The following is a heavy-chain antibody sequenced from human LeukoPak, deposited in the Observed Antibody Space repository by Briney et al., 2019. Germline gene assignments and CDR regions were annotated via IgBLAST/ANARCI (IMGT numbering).Heavy chain of an antibody. D-gene: IGHD3-10*01. V-gene: IGHV4-39*07. CDR3: ARGRYGSGSYYFPFDP. CDR2: IYYSGST. Sequence: SETLSLTCTVSGGSISSSSYYWGWIRQPPGKGLEWIGSIYYSGSTYYNPSLKSRVTISVDTSKNQFSLKLSSVTAADTAVYYCARGRYGSGSYYFPFDPWGQGTLVTVSS. CDR1: GGSISSSSYY. J-gene: IGHJ5*02.